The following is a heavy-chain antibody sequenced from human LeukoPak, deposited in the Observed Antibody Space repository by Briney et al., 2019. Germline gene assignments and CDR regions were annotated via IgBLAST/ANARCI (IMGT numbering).Heavy chain of an antibody. CDR3: TRDSVEQQLVNWTFDY. D-gene: IGHD6-13*01. CDR1: GFTFGDYA. Sequence: GGSLRLSCTASGFTFGDYAMSWVRQAPGKGLEWVGFIRSKAYGGTTEYAASVKGRFTISRDDSKSIAYLQMNSLKTEDTAVYYCTRDSVEQQLVNWTFDYWGQGTLVTVSS. CDR2: IRSKAYGGTT. V-gene: IGHV3-49*04. J-gene: IGHJ4*02.